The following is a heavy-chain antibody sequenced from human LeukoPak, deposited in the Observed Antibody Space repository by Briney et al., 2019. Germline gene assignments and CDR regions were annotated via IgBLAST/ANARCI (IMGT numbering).Heavy chain of an antibody. V-gene: IGHV3-74*01. D-gene: IGHD4-17*01. Sequence: PGGSLGLSCAASGFTFSSYWMHWVRQVPGTGLVWVSRINNDGSSTSYADSVKGRFTISRDNAKNTLYLQMNSLRAEDTAVYYCARGSATTAYFDWWGQGTLVTVSS. J-gene: IGHJ4*02. CDR3: ARGSATTAYFDW. CDR1: GFTFSSYW. CDR2: INNDGSST.